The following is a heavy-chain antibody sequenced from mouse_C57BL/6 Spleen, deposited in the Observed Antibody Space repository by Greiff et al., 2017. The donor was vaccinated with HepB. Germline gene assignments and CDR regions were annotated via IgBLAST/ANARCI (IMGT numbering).Heavy chain of an antibody. D-gene: IGHD2-2*01. J-gene: IGHJ4*01. CDR1: GYTFTSYW. CDR3: ARGYDGGRAMDY. Sequence: VQLQQPGAELVKPGASVKLSCKASGYTFTSYWMQWVKQRPGQGLEWIGEIDPSDSYTNYNQKFKGKATLTVDTSSSTAYMQLSSLTSEDSAVYYWARGYDGGRAMDYWGQGTSVTVSS. V-gene: IGHV1-50*01. CDR2: IDPSDSYT.